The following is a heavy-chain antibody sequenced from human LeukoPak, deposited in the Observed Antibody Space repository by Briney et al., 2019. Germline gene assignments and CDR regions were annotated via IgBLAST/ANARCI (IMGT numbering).Heavy chain of an antibody. CDR2: ISYDGSNK. J-gene: IGHJ4*02. V-gene: IGHV3-30*18. D-gene: IGHD5-18*01. CDR3: AKDATTAPFDY. Sequence: GGSLRLSCAASGFTFSSYGMHWVRQAPGKGLEWVAVISYDGSNKHYADSVKGRFTISRDNSKNTLYLQMNSLRAEDTAVYYCAKDATTAPFDYWGQGTLVTVSS. CDR1: GFTFSSYG.